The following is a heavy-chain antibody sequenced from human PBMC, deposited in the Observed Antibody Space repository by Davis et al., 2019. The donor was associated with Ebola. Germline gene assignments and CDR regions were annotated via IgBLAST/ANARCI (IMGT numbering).Heavy chain of an antibody. J-gene: IGHJ4*02. Sequence: PGGSLRPSCAASGFTVSSNYMSWVRQAPGKGLEWVSVIYSGGSTYYADSVKGRFTISRHNSKNTLYLQMNSLRAEDTAVYYCARGLYYYDSSGYGCWGQGTLVTVSS. CDR3: ARGLYYYDSSGYGC. CDR2: IYSGGST. V-gene: IGHV3-53*04. D-gene: IGHD3-22*01. CDR1: GFTVSSNY.